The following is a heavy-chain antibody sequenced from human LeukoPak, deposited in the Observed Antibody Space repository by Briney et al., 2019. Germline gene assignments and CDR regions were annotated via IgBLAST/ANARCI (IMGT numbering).Heavy chain of an antibody. V-gene: IGHV1-2*02. J-gene: IGHJ5*02. CDR3: ARQYSSGWYENWFDP. CDR2: INPNSGGT. Sequence: GASVKVSCKASGYTFTGYYMHWVRQAPGQGLEWMGWINPNSGGTNYAQKIQGRVTMTRDTSISTAYMELSRLRSDDTAVYYCARQYSSGWYENWFDPWGQGTLVTVSS. D-gene: IGHD6-19*01. CDR1: GYTFTGYY.